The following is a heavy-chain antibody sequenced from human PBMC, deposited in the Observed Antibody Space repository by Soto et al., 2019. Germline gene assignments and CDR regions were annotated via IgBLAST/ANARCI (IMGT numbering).Heavy chain of an antibody. V-gene: IGHV3-15*01. CDR2: IKSKTDGGTT. Sequence: GGSLRLSCAAPGFTFSNAWMSWVRQAPGKGLEWVGRIKSKTDGGTTDYAAPVKGRFTISRDDSKTTLYLQMNSLKTEDTAVYYCTAQPQVTPSADYWGQGTLGTVSS. J-gene: IGHJ4*02. CDR3: TAQPQVTPSADY. CDR1: GFTFSNAW. D-gene: IGHD4-4*01.